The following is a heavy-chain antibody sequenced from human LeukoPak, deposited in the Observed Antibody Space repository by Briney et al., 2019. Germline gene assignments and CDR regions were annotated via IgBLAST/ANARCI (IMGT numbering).Heavy chain of an antibody. CDR1: GFTFSSYA. CDR2: ISYDGSNK. D-gene: IGHD3-10*01. J-gene: IGHJ4*02. Sequence: GGSLRLSCAASGFTFSSYAMHWARQAPGKGLEWVAVISYDGSNKYYADSVKGRFTISRDNSKNTLYLQMNSLRAEDTAVYYCAREQDYYGSGMAYFDYWGQGTLVTVSS. CDR3: AREQDYYGSGMAYFDY. V-gene: IGHV3-30-3*01.